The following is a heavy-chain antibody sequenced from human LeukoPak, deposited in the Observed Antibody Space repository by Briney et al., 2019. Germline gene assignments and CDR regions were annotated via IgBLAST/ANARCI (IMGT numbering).Heavy chain of an antibody. Sequence: GGSLRLSCAASGFTFSSYWMHWVRQAPGKGLVWVSRINSDGSSTIYADSVKGRFTISRDNAKNTLYLQMNSLRAEDTAVYYCARGGSRYYDLGMVWGQGTTVTVSS. CDR1: GFTFSSYW. J-gene: IGHJ6*02. D-gene: IGHD3-3*01. CDR2: INSDGSST. CDR3: ARGGSRYYDLGMV. V-gene: IGHV3-74*01.